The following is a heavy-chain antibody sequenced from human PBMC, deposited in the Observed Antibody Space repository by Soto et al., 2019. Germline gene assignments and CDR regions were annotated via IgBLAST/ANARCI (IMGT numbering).Heavy chain of an antibody. D-gene: IGHD2-8*01. J-gene: IGHJ6*02. CDR3: ARWGVLMVYAGVNYYYYGMDV. CDR2: MNPNSGNT. Sequence: QVQLVQSGAEVKKPGASVKVSCKASGYTFTSYDINWVRQATGQGLEWMGWMNPNSGNTGYAQKFQGRVTMTRNTSIXXAXMXXSSLRSEDTAVYYCARWGVLMVYAGVNYYYYGMDVWGQGTTVTVSS. V-gene: IGHV1-8*01. CDR1: GYTFTSYD.